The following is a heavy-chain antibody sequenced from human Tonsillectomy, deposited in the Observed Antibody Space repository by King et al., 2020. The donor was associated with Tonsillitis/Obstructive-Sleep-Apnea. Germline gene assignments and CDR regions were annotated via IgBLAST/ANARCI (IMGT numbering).Heavy chain of an antibody. Sequence: QLVQSGAEVKKPGASVKVSCKASGYTFTGYYIHWVRQAPGQGLEWMGWINPNSGGTNYAQKFQGWVTMTRDTSISTAYMELSRLRSDDTAVYYCARGDTAWLDGPSHYYYYYMDVWGKGTTVTVSS. CDR2: INPNSGGT. V-gene: IGHV1-2*04. CDR3: ARGDTAWLDGPSHYYYYYMDV. CDR1: GYTFTGYY. D-gene: IGHD5-18*01. J-gene: IGHJ6*03.